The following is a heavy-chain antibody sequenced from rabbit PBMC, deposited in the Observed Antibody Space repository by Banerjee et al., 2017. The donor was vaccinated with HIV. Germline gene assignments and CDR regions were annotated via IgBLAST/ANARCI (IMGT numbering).Heavy chain of an antibody. J-gene: IGHJ4*01. CDR1: GFSFSSSYW. V-gene: IGHV1S40*01. CDR2: IYAGSSDST. Sequence: QSLEESGGDLVKPGASLTLTCTASGFSFSSSYWICWVRQAPGKGLEWIACIYAGSSDSTYYASWAKGRFTISKTSSTTVTLQMTSLTAADTATYFCARTAGYLDDGDGYFNLWGPGTLVTVS. CDR3: ARTAGYLDDGDGYFNL. D-gene: IGHD2-1*01.